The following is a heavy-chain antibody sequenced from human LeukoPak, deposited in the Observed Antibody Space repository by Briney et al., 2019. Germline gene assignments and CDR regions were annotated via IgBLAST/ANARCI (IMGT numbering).Heavy chain of an antibody. CDR1: GGSISSYY. CDR3: ARESMTYYYDSSGYPHTPRGVSEYFQH. CDR2: IYYSGST. V-gene: IGHV4-59*01. D-gene: IGHD3-22*01. Sequence: PSETLPLTCTVSGGSISSYYWSWIRQPPGKGLEWLGYIYYSGSTNYNPSLKSRVTISVDTSKNQFSLKLSSVTAADTAVYYCARESMTYYYDSSGYPHTPRGVSEYFQHWGQGTLVTVSS. J-gene: IGHJ1*01.